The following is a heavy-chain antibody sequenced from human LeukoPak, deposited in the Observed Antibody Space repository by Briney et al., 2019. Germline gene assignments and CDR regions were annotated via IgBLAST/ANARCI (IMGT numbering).Heavy chain of an antibody. V-gene: IGHV4-59*01. CDR3: VRGNYDNRGYSNAFDI. D-gene: IGHD3-22*01. J-gene: IGHJ3*02. CDR2: IYYNGNT. Sequence: SGTLSLTCTVSGVSISSSYWSWIRQPPGKRLEWIGDIYYNGNTNSNPSLKSRVTISADTSKNQFSLKLSTVTAADTAVYYCVRGNYDNRGYSNAFDIWGQGAMVTVSS. CDR1: GVSISSSY.